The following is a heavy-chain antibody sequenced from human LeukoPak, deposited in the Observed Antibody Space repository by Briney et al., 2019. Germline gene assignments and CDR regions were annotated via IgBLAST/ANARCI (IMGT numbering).Heavy chain of an antibody. CDR3: AALDYDFWSGYYSGQLDY. J-gene: IGHJ4*02. CDR2: INPSGGST. D-gene: IGHD3-3*01. CDR1: GYTFTSYY. Sequence: ASVKVSCKASGYTFTSYYMHWVRQAPGQGLEWMGIINPSGGSTSYAQKFQGRVTMTRDTSTSTVYMELRSLRSDDTAVYYCAALDYDFWSGYYSGQLDYWGQGTLVTVSS. V-gene: IGHV1-46*01.